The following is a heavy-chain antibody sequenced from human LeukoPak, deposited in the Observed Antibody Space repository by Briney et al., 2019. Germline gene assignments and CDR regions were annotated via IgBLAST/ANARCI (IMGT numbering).Heavy chain of an antibody. CDR2: IISKTDGGTT. Sequence: PGGSPRLSRAASRFTFSNAWMSWVRHAPGEGLEWVGGIISKTDGGTTDYASPVKGRFTISRDDSKNTLYLQMNSLKTEDTAVYYCTTDGDSSNFLVYWGQGTLVTVSS. CDR3: TTDGDSSNFLVY. J-gene: IGHJ4*02. V-gene: IGHV3-15*01. CDR1: RFTFSNAW. D-gene: IGHD6-13*01.